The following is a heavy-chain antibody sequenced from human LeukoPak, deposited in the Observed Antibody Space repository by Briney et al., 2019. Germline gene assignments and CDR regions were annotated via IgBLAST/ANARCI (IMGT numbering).Heavy chain of an antibody. CDR1: GFTFSSYW. CDR3: ASSDHYYYYMDV. J-gene: IGHJ6*03. CDR2: IRQDGSEK. Sequence: RGGSLRLSCAASGFTFSSYWMSWVRQAPGKGLEWVANIRQDGSEKYYVDSVKGRFTISRDNAKNSLYLQMNSLRAEDTAVYYCASSDHYYYYMDVWGKGTTVTISS. V-gene: IGHV3-7*01.